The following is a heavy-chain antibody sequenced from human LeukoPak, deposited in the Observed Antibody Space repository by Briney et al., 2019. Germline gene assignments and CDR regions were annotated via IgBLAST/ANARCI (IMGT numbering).Heavy chain of an antibody. CDR3: AKPGPSIVPAAIWFYFDY. D-gene: IGHD2-2*01. CDR2: ISGSGGST. J-gene: IGHJ4*02. CDR1: GFTFSSYG. V-gene: IGHV3-23*01. Sequence: GGSLRLSCAASGFTFSSYGMSWVCQAPGKGLEWVSAISGSGGSTYYADSVKGRFTISRDNSKNTLYLQMNSLRAEDTAVYYCAKPGPSIVPAAIWFYFDYWGQGTLVTVSS.